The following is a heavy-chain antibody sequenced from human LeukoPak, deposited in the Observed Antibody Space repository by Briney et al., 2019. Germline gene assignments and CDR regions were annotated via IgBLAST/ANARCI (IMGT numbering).Heavy chain of an antibody. CDR1: GGTFSSYA. J-gene: IGHJ4*02. Sequence: SVKVSCKASGGTFSSYAISWVRQAPGQGLEWMGRIIPILGIANYAQKFQGRVTITADKSTSTAYMELSSLRSEDTAVYYCARELSGYSSGPIDYWGQGTLVTVSS. CDR3: ARELSGYSSGPIDY. CDR2: IIPILGIA. V-gene: IGHV1-69*04. D-gene: IGHD6-19*01.